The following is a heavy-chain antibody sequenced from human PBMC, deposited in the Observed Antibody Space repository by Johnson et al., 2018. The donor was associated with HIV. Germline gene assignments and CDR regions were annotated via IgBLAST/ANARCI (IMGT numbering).Heavy chain of an antibody. CDR3: TRDRDGVGVS. CDR1: DFTFTNNA. CDR2: IRNKPSSYST. V-gene: IGHV3-72*01. Sequence: VQLVESGGGVVQPGRSLRLSCAASDFTFTNNAIHWVRQAPGKGLEWVGRIRNKPSSYSTEYAASVKGRFTVSRDDSKNSVYLQMSSLKTEDTAVYYCTRDRDGVGVSWGQGTMVTVSS. D-gene: IGHD3-10*01. J-gene: IGHJ3*01.